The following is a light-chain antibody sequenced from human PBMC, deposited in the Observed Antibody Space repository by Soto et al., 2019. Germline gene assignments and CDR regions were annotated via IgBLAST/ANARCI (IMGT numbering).Light chain of an antibody. Sequence: DIQMTQSPSDMSASVGDRVTITCRASQDISNFLVWFQQRPGKVPKRLMYSANRLESGVPSRFSGSGSGTAFTLTISSLQPEDFATYYCLQHKSYPRTFGQGTKVDSK. CDR2: SAN. J-gene: IGKJ1*01. CDR1: QDISNF. CDR3: LQHKSYPRT. V-gene: IGKV1-17*03.